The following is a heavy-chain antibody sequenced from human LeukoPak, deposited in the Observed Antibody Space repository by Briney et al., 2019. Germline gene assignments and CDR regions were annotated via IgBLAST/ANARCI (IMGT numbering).Heavy chain of an antibody. CDR2: INPNSGGT. D-gene: IGHD1-26*01. V-gene: IGHV1-2*02. J-gene: IGHJ4*02. CDR3: PRVSAGGSYFFY. CDR1: GYTFTGYY. Sequence: ASVKVSCKASGYTFTGYYMHWVRQAPGQGLEWMGWINPNSGGTNYAQKFQGRVTMTRDTSISTAYMELSRLRSDDTAVYYCPRVSAGGSYFFYWGQGTLVTVSS.